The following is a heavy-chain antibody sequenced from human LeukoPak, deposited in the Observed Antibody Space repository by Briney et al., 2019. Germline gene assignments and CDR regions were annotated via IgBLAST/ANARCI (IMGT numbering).Heavy chain of an antibody. V-gene: IGHV4-59*01. CDR1: GGSISSYY. CDR2: IYYSGST. D-gene: IGHD3-22*01. J-gene: IGHJ3*02. CDR3: VGAKQWLSFDI. Sequence: SETLSLTCTVSGGSISSYYWSWIRQPPGKGLEWIGYIYYSGSTNYNPSLKSRVTISVDTSKNQFSLKLSSVTAADTAVYYCVGAKQWLSFDIWGQGTMVTVS.